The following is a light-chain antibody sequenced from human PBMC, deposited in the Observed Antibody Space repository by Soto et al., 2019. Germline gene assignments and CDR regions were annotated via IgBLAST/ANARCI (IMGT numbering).Light chain of an antibody. CDR1: SSDIGGYNY. CDR3: SSYTRSSTSC. J-gene: IGLJ2*01. V-gene: IGLV2-14*01. CDR2: EVS. Sequence: QSALTQPASVSGSPGQSITISCTGTSSDIGGYNYVSWFKHHPGKAPKLMIYEVSNRPSGFSNRYSGSKSGNTASLTISGLQAEDEADYYCSSYTRSSTSCFCGGTKLTVL.